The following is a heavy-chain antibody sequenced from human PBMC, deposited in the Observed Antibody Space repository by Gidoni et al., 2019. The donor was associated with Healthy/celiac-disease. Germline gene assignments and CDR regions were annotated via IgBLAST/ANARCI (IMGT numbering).Heavy chain of an antibody. CDR3: AREGGAITMVRGYLTRFDP. CDR2: RKQDGSEK. Sequence: EVQLVVSGGGLVQPGGSLRLSCAASGFTFRSHWMSWVRQAPGKGLEWVANRKQDGSEKDYVDSVKGRFTIDRDNAKNSRYLQMNSLRAEDTAVYYCAREGGAITMVRGYLTRFDPWGQGTLVTVSS. J-gene: IGHJ5*02. CDR1: GFTFRSHW. V-gene: IGHV3-7*01. D-gene: IGHD3-10*01.